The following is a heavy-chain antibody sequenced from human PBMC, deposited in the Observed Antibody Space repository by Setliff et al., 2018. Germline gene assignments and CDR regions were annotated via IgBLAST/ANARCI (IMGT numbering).Heavy chain of an antibody. J-gene: IGHJ4*02. CDR1: GYTFTSYG. V-gene: IGHV1-18*01. Sequence: ASVKVSCKASGYTFTSYGISWVRQAPGQGLEWMGWISAYNGDTNYAQKFQGRVTMTTDTSTSTSYMELRSLRSDDTAVYYCARINFYVSSGYYYAPDFWGQGTLVTVSS. CDR2: ISAYNGDT. CDR3: ARINFYVSSGYYYAPDF. D-gene: IGHD3-22*01.